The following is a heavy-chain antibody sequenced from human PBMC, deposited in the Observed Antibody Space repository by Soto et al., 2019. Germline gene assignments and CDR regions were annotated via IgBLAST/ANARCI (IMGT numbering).Heavy chain of an antibody. CDR1: GGSFSGYY. V-gene: IGHV4-34*01. CDR2: INHSGST. D-gene: IGHD3-3*01. J-gene: IGHJ6*02. CDR3: ARGHGYYDFWSGYYTYYYYGMDV. Sequence: SETLSLTCAVYGGSFSGYYWSWIRQPPGKGLEWIGEINHSGSTNYNPSLKSRVTISVDTSKNQFSLKLSSVTAADTAVYYCARGHGYYDFWSGYYTYYYYGMDVWGQGTTVTV.